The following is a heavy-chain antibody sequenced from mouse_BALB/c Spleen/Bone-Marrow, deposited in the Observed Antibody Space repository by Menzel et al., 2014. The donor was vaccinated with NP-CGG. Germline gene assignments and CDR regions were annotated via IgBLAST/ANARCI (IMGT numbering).Heavy chain of an antibody. CDR2: IVPANGYI. V-gene: IGHV14-3*02. J-gene: IGHJ1*01. D-gene: IGHD1-2*01. Sequence: EVQRGESRAELVNPGASVKLSCTVSGFNITDTYIHWVKQRPEQGLDWIGMIVPANGYIKYDPKFHGGATITSDTSSNTAYEPFSSLTSEDAAVYYCARGDQYGYVWYSDVWGAGTTVTVSS. CDR1: GFNITDTY. CDR3: ARGDQYGYVWYSDV.